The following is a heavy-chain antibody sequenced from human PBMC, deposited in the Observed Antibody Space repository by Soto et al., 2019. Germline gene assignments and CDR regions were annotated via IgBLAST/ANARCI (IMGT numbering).Heavy chain of an antibody. J-gene: IGHJ6*02. CDR1: GGTFSSYA. CDR2: IIPIFGTA. CDR3: ANGASVAVAGRGYYYGMDV. Sequence: GASVKVSCKASGGTFSSYAISWVRQAPGQGLEWMGGIIPIFGTANYAQKFQGRVTITADESTSTAYMELSSLRSEDTAVYYCANGASVAVAGRGYYYGMDVWGQGTTVTVSS. V-gene: IGHV1-69*13. D-gene: IGHD6-19*01.